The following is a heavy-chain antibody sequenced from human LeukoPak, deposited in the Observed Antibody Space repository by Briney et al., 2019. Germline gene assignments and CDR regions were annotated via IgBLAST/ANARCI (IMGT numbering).Heavy chain of an antibody. Sequence: GGSLRLSCATSGFTFSSNWMSWVRHVPGRGLDWVANIKPDGSAEYYAASVKGRFTVSRDNAKNSLYLQMNSLRAEDTAVYYCANPRGDAAFDIWGQGTMVTVSS. J-gene: IGHJ3*02. CDR2: IKPDGSAE. CDR1: GFTFSSNW. V-gene: IGHV3-7*01. CDR3: ANPRGDAAFDI. D-gene: IGHD3-10*01.